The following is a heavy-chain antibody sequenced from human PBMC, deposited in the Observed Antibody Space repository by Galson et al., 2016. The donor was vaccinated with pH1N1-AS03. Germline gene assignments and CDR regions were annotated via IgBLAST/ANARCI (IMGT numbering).Heavy chain of an antibody. Sequence: QSGAEVKKPGDSLKISCKASEYPFTNYWIGWVRQMPGKGLEWMGIIDPRDSDTRYSPSFQGQVTISVDKSFSTAYIQWGSLKASDTAMYYCARHGEPATLSGWFDPWGQGTLVTVSS. CDR2: IDPRDSDT. D-gene: IGHD1-26*01. CDR1: EYPFTNYW. V-gene: IGHV5-51*01. J-gene: IGHJ5*02. CDR3: ARHGEPATLSGWFDP.